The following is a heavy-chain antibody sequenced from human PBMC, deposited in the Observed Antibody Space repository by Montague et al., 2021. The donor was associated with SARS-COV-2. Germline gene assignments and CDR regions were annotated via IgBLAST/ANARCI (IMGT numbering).Heavy chain of an antibody. CDR1: GFTFSSYA. J-gene: IGHJ4*02. D-gene: IGHD3-10*01. V-gene: IGHV3-23*01. Sequence: SLRLSCAASGFTFSSYAMSWVRQAPGKGLEWVSAIGGSGGSTYYADSVKGRFTISRDNSKNTLYPQMNSLRAEDTAVYYCAKDSGSGSDYWGQGTLVTVSS. CDR2: IGGSGGST. CDR3: AKDSGSGSDY.